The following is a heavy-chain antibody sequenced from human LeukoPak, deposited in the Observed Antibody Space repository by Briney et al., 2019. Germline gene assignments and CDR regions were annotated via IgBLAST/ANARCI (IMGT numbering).Heavy chain of an antibody. CDR1: GYTFSNSI. J-gene: IGHJ4*02. CDR3: ARLPAASAMGGDY. CDR2: IYPDDSET. Sequence: GESLKISCKGSGYTFSNSIIGWVRQMPGKGLEWMGIIYPDDSETRYSPSFQGQVTISADKSISTAYLQWSSLRASDTAMYYCARLPAASAMGGDYWGQGTLVTVSS. V-gene: IGHV5-51*01. D-gene: IGHD2-2*01.